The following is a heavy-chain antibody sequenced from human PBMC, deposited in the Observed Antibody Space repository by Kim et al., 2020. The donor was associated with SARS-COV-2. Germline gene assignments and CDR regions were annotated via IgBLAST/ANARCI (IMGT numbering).Heavy chain of an antibody. CDR2: IYYSGST. V-gene: IGHV4-59*08. CDR3: ARTIAVAADYDAFDI. CDR1: GGSISSYY. D-gene: IGHD6-19*01. Sequence: SETLSLTCTVSGGSISSYYWSWIRQPPGKGLEWIGYIYYSGSTNYNPSLKSRVTISVDTSKNQFSLKLSSVTAADTAVYYCARTIAVAADYDAFDIWGQGTMVTVSS. J-gene: IGHJ3*02.